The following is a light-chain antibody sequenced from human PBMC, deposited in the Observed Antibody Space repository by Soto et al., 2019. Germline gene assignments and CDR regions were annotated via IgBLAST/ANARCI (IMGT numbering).Light chain of an antibody. Sequence: QSALTQPASVSGSPGQSITMSCTGTSSDVGSYNFVSWYQQHPGKAPKLVIYEGSKRPSGVSDRFSGSKSGNTASLTISGLQAEDEADYYCCSYAGSYSFVLFGGGTKLTVL. CDR1: SSDVGSYNF. J-gene: IGLJ2*01. V-gene: IGLV2-23*03. CDR2: EGS. CDR3: CSYAGSYSFVL.